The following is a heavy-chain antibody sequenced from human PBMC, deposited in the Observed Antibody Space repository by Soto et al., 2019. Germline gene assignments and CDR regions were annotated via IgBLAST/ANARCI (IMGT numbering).Heavy chain of an antibody. J-gene: IGHJ6*02. CDR2: IYYSGST. V-gene: IGHV4-30-4*01. CDR3: ARDPNWNDLGPGYYYGMDV. CDR1: GGSISSGDYY. Sequence: QVQLQESGPGLVKPSQTLSLTCTVSGGSISSGDYYWSWIRQPPGKGLEWIGYIYYSGSTYYNPSLKSRVTISVDTSKNQFSLKLSSVTAADTAVYYCARDPNWNDLGPGYYYGMDVWGQGTTVTVSS. D-gene: IGHD1-1*01.